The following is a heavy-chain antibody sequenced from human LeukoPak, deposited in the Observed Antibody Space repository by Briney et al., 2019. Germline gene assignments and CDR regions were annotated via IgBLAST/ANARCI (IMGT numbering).Heavy chain of an antibody. CDR1: GLTFSNYW. Sequence: PGGSLRLSCAASGLTFSNYWMGWVRQAPGKGLEWVSVIYSGGSTYYADSVKGRFTISRDNSKNTLYLQMNSLRAEDTAVYYCARDGNGSGISSWGQGTLVTVSS. CDR3: ARDGNGSGISS. V-gene: IGHV3-66*01. J-gene: IGHJ5*02. CDR2: IYSGGST. D-gene: IGHD3-10*01.